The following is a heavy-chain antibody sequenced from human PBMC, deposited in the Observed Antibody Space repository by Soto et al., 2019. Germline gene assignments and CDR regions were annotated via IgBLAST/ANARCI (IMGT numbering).Heavy chain of an antibody. CDR3: ARDPDDLWSGYYFDY. V-gene: IGHV3-48*02. CDR2: IRSSGDTM. D-gene: IGHD3-3*01. J-gene: IGHJ4*02. Sequence: EVQLVESGGDLVQPGGSLRLSCAASGFTFSSYNMIWARQAPGKGLEWVSYIRSSGDTMSYTDSVKGRFTISRDTDKNSLYLQMNSLRDEDTAVYYCARDPDDLWSGYYFDYWGQGTLVTVSS. CDR1: GFTFSSYN.